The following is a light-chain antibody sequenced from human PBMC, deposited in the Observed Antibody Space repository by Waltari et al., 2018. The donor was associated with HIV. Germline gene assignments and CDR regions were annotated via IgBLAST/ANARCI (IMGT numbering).Light chain of an antibody. CDR2: RDN. V-gene: IGLV1-47*01. J-gene: IGLJ1*01. Sequence: QSVLTQPPSASGTPGQRVTISCSGTPSHVGSNFVSWYQQLPGPAPKLLIYRDNRRPSGVPDRFSGSKSGASASLAISGLRSEDEADYYCATWDGSLGGAYVFGAGTKVSVL. CDR1: PSHVGSNF. CDR3: ATWDGSLGGAYV.